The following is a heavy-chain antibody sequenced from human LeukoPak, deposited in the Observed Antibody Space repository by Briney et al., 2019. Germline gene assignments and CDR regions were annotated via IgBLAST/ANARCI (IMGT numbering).Heavy chain of an antibody. CDR1: GFILSQCW. Sequence: GGSLRLSCAASGFILSQCWMTWVRQAPGKGLEWVANIKQDGSLKNYVDSVKGRFTISRDNAKNSLYLQMNSLRADDTAVYYCATFGDDYWGQGTLVTVSS. V-gene: IGHV3-7*02. D-gene: IGHD3-10*01. CDR3: ATFGDDY. J-gene: IGHJ4*02. CDR2: IKQDGSLK.